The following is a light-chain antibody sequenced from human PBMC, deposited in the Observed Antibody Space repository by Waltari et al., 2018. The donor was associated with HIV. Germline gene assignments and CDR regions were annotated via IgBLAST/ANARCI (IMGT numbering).Light chain of an antibody. CDR2: EVS. Sequence: QSALTQPASVSGSPGQSITISCTGTSSDVGVYNYVSWYQPHPGKAPKLMIYEVSNRPSGVSNRFSGSKSGNTASLTISGLQAEDEADYYCSSYTSSSTPVFGGGTKLTVL. J-gene: IGLJ2*01. V-gene: IGLV2-14*01. CDR1: SSDVGVYNY. CDR3: SSYTSSSTPV.